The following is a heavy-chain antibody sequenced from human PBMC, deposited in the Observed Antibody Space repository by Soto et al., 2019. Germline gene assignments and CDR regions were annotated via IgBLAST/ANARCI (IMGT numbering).Heavy chain of an antibody. CDR1: GASMSGYS. D-gene: IGHD3-10*01. Sequence: LSLTCTVSGASMSGYSWSWIRQPPGRGLERIGLVFNSGTTNYNPSLKSRVSMSVDTYNNQISLKIYSVTAADTAVYYCASSGAGSGDFWGQGTLVTVSS. J-gene: IGHJ4*02. CDR3: ASSGAGSGDF. V-gene: IGHV4-59*01. CDR2: VFNSGTT.